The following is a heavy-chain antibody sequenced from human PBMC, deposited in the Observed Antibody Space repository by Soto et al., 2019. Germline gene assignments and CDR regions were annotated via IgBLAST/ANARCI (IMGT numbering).Heavy chain of an antibody. V-gene: IGHV3-53*01. J-gene: IGHJ6*02. D-gene: IGHD3-10*01. CDR1: GFTVPTNY. CDR2: IYRSGAI. Sequence: GGSLRLSCAASGFTVPTNYMTWVRQAPGKGLEWVSVIYRSGAIYYPDSVRGRFTASRDYSHNTLYLQMDSLRVEDTAVYYCARDSGLIRGSYGVDVWGPGTTVTVFS. CDR3: ARDSGLIRGSYGVDV.